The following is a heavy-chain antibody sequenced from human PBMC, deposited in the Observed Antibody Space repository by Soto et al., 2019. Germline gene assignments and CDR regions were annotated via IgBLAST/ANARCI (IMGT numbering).Heavy chain of an antibody. Sequence: PGESLKISCGGSGYSFTVCWIAWVRQMPGKGLEWMGIIYPGDSDTRYSPSFQGQVTISADKSISTVYLQWSSLKASDTAIYYCARQDGAAHYSFAHWGQGTLVTVSS. J-gene: IGHJ1*01. CDR1: GYSFTVCW. V-gene: IGHV5-51*01. CDR2: IYPGDSDT. CDR3: ARQDGAAHYSFAH. D-gene: IGHD2-15*01.